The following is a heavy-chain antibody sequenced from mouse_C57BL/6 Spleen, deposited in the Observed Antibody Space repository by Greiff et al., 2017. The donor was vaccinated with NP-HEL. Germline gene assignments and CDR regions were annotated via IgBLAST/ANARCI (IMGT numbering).Heavy chain of an antibody. CDR1: GYTFTSYW. D-gene: IGHD2-5*01. CDR2: IHPTSGST. Sequence: QVQLKQPGAELVKPGASVKLSCKASGYTFTSYWMHWVKQRPGQGLEWIGMIHPTSGSTNYNEKFKSKATLTVDKSSSTAYMQLSSLTSEDSAVYYCARGYSNYYAMDYWGQGTSVTFSS. J-gene: IGHJ4*01. V-gene: IGHV1-64*01. CDR3: ARGYSNYYAMDY.